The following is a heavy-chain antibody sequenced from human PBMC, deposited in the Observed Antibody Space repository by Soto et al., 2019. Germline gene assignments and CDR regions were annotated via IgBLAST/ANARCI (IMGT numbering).Heavy chain of an antibody. V-gene: IGHV3-9*01. J-gene: IGHJ4*02. CDR1: GFTFDDYA. CDR2: ISWNGDAT. D-gene: IGHD3-10*01. Sequence: EVQLVESGGGLVQPGRSLRLSCAASGFTFDDYAIHWVRQAPGKGLEWVSGISWNGDATGYADSVQGRFIISRDNAKNSLYLQMNSLRNEDTAIYYCANLPLYGSGFDCWGQGTLVTVSS. CDR3: ANLPLYGSGFDC.